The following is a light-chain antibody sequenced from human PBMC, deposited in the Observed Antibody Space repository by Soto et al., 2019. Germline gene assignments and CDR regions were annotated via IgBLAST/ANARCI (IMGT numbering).Light chain of an antibody. CDR3: LQDYDYPFT. CDR1: QGITND. V-gene: IGKV1-6*01. CDR2: AAS. J-gene: IGKJ1*01. Sequence: AIQMTQSPSSLSASVGDGVTITCRASQGITNDLGWYQQKPGKAPKLLIYAASNLQSGVPSRFSGSGSGTDFTLTISSLQPEDFATYYCLQDYDYPFTFCQGTKVEIK.